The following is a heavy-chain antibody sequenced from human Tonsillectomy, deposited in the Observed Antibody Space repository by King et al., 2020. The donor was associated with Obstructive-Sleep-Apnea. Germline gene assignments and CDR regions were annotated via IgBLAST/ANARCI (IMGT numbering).Heavy chain of an antibody. Sequence: QLVQSGAEVKKPGSSVKVSCKASGDTFSSYAISWVRQAHGQGLEWMGGIIPIYGTANYAQKFHGRVTITTDESTSRAYMELRSLRSEDTAVYYWARELLETYYYDSSGYLGAYWGQGTLVTVSS. D-gene: IGHD3-22*01. J-gene: IGHJ4*02. CDR3: ARELLETYYYDSSGYLGAY. V-gene: IGHV1-69*05. CDR2: IIPIYGTA. CDR1: GDTFSSYA.